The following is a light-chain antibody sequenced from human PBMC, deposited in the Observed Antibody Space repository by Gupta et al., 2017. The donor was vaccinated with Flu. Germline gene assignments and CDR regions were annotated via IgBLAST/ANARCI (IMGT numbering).Light chain of an antibody. V-gene: IGLV4-69*01. CDR1: SGHSSYA. Sequence: QLVLTQSPSASASLGASVKLTCPLSSGHSSYAIAWHQQQPEKGPRYLMKLNSDGSHSKGDGIPDRFSGSSSGAERYPTISSLQSEDEADYYCQTWGTGIRWVFGGGTKLTVL. J-gene: IGLJ3*02. CDR2: LNSDGSH. CDR3: QTWGTGIRWV.